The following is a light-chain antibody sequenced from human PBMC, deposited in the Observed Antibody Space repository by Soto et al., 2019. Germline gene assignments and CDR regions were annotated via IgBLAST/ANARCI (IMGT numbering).Light chain of an antibody. CDR3: CSYAGSYTWV. CDR2: EGS. J-gene: IGLJ3*02. CDR1: STDVGYYNL. Sequence: QSALTQPVSVSGSPGQTITISCTGSSTDVGYYNLVSWYQQHPGKAPKFIIYEGSKRPPGVSNRFSGSKSGNTASLTISGLQAEDEADYHCCSYAGSYTWVFGGGTKLTVL. V-gene: IGLV2-23*01.